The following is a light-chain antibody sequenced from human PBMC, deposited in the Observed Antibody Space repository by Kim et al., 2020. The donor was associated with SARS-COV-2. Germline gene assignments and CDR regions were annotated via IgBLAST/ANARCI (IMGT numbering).Light chain of an antibody. CDR1: QDIRND. V-gene: IGKV1-17*01. CDR3: LQNNTIPIT. CDR2: CAS. Sequence: DIQMTQSPSSLSASVGDRVTITCRASQDIRNDLGWYQQNPGIAPKRLIYCASSLQSGVPSRFSGSGSGTEFTLTISSLQPEDFATYLSLQNNTIPITLGQRTRLGIK. J-gene: IGKJ5*01.